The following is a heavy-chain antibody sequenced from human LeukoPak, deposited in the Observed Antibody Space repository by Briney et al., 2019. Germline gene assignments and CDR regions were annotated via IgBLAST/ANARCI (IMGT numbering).Heavy chain of an antibody. D-gene: IGHD4-17*01. CDR3: ARDLVTVTKGFDI. CDR1: DDSFSSHV. J-gene: IGHJ3*02. Sequence: SGTLSLTCAVSDDSFSSHVRTWIRQPPGKGLEWIGYISYIGSTNYNPSLKSRVTISIDTSRNQFSLRLSSVTAADTAVYYCARDLVTVTKGFDIWGQGTMVSVSS. V-gene: IGHV4-59*11. CDR2: ISYIGST.